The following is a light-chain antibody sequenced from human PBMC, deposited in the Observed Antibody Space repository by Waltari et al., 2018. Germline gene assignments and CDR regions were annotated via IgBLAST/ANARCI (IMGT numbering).Light chain of an antibody. CDR3: QQFYTTPMT. CDR1: QRVLYSSNNKNY. J-gene: IGKJ5*01. V-gene: IGKV4-1*01. CDR2: CAS. Sequence: DIVITQSPDSLAVSLGERATNNCKSSQRVLYSSNNKNYVAWYQQKPGQPPKLLVDCASTRESGVPDRFSAGGSGTDFTLTISSLQAEDVAVYYCQQFYTTPMTFGQGTRLEIK.